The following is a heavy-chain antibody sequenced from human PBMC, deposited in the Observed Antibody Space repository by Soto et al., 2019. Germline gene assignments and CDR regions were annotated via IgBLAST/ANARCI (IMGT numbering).Heavy chain of an antibody. CDR2: IYYSGST. Sequence: SETLSPTFTVSGGSISTSSFHWGWMRQPPGKGLEWIGSIYYSGSTYYSPSLKSRVTISVDTSKNQFSLKLSSVTAADTAVYYCARRERAAGTDWWFDPWGQGTLVS. CDR3: ARRERAAGTDWWFDP. CDR1: GGSISTSSFH. D-gene: IGHD6-13*01. V-gene: IGHV4-39*01. J-gene: IGHJ5*02.